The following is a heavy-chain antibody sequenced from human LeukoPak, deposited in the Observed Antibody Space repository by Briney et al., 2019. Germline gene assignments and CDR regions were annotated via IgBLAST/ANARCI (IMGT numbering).Heavy chain of an antibody. J-gene: IGHJ4*02. D-gene: IGHD6-19*01. CDR3: ARTSSSGLVGGYYFDY. CDR2: IHHSGST. CDR1: GYFISSGYY. Sequence: SETQSLTCTVSGYFISSGYYWGWIRQPPGKGLQWIGSIHHSGSTYYNPSLKSRVTISVDTSKNQFSLKLSSVTAADTAVYYCARTSSSGLVGGYYFDYWGQGTLVTVSS. V-gene: IGHV4-38-2*02.